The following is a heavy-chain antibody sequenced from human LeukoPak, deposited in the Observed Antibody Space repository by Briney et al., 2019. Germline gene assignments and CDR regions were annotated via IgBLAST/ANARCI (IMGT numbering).Heavy chain of an antibody. CDR3: ARDSDSSGWLDYYMDV. J-gene: IGHJ6*03. CDR2: ISSSGSTI. CDR1: GFTFSHYA. V-gene: IGHV3-48*03. D-gene: IGHD6-19*01. Sequence: GGSLRLSCAASGFTFSHYALHWVRQAPGKGLEWVSYISSSGSTIYYADSVKGRFTISRDNAKNSLYRQMNSLRAEDTAVYYCARDSDSSGWLDYYMDVWGKGTTVTISS.